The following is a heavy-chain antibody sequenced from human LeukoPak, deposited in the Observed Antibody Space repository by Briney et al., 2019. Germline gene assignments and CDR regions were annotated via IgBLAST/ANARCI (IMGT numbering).Heavy chain of an antibody. CDR2: IPSDGSKK. CDR3: ARDGASRGAPDDY. Sequence: GGSLRLSCAASGFTFSSYAMHWVRQAPGKGLDWVAVIPSDGSKKFYTDSVQGRFIISRDNSKNTMYLQMNSLRAEDTAVYYCARDGASRGAPDDYWGQGTLVTVSS. J-gene: IGHJ4*02. CDR1: GFTFSSYA. D-gene: IGHD2-15*01. V-gene: IGHV3-30-3*01.